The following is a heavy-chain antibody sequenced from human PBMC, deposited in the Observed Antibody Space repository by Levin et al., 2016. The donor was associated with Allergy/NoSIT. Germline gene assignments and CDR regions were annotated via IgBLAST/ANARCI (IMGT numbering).Heavy chain of an antibody. Sequence: GGSLRLSCAASGFTFSSYSMHWVRQAPGKGLEWVASISHDGSDQYYADSVKGRFTISRDSSRNMVFLQMNTLTTQDTAIYYCARDSNYYDIRGSLDSWGQGTLVTVSS. CDR2: ISHDGSDQ. D-gene: IGHD3-22*01. V-gene: IGHV3-30*04. CDR3: ARDSNYYDIRGSLDS. CDR1: GFTFSSYS. J-gene: IGHJ4*02.